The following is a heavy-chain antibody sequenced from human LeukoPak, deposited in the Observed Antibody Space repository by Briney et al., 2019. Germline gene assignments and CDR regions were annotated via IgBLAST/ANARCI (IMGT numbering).Heavy chain of an antibody. CDR3: ARLGCSGGSCYQYYYYYMDV. V-gene: IGHV4-39*01. Sequence: ASETLSLTCTVSGGSISSSSYYWGWIRQPPGKGLEWIGSIYYSGSTYYIPSLKSRVTISVDTSKNQFSLKLSSVTAADTAVYYCARLGCSGGSCYQYYYYYMDVWGKGTTVTVSS. CDR2: IYYSGST. D-gene: IGHD2-15*01. CDR1: GGSISSSSYY. J-gene: IGHJ6*03.